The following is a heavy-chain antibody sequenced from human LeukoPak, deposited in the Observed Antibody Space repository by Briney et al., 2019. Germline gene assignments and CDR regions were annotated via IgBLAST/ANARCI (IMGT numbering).Heavy chain of an antibody. CDR1: GFTVSSNY. J-gene: IGHJ4*02. CDR3: ARTLNN. Sequence: GESLKISCAASGFTVSSNYMSWVRQAPGKGLEWVSIIYGGGTTYYADSVKGRFTISRDISKNTLFLQMTSLRSEDTAVYYCARTLNNWGQGTLVTVSS. D-gene: IGHD2/OR15-2a*01. V-gene: IGHV3-66*01. CDR2: IYGGGTT.